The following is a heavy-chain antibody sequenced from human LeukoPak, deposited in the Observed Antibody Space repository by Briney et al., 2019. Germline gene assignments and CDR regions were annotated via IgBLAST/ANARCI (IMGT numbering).Heavy chain of an antibody. J-gene: IGHJ3*02. CDR1: GYTFTSYG. Sequence: ASVKVSCKASGYTFTSYGISWVRQAPGQGLEWMGWISAYNGNTNYAQKLQGRVTMTTDTSTSTAYMELRSLRSDDTAVYYCAGSMVRGVIATPDAFDIWGQGTMVTVSS. D-gene: IGHD3-10*01. CDR3: AGSMVRGVIATPDAFDI. V-gene: IGHV1-18*01. CDR2: ISAYNGNT.